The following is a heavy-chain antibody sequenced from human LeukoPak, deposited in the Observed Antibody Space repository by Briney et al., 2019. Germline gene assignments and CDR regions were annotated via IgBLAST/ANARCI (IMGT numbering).Heavy chain of an antibody. CDR2: FYYGGAT. J-gene: IGHJ4*02. CDR3: ARAVAGPYFDY. D-gene: IGHD6-19*01. V-gene: IGHV4-39*07. Sequence: SETLSLTCTVSGASLSNKNFYWGWIRQPPGGGLEWIGSFYYGGATYYKPSLRSRASISGDASRNQFYLRLTSVTAADTAVYYCARAVAGPYFDYWGQGTLVTVSS. CDR1: GASLSNKNFY.